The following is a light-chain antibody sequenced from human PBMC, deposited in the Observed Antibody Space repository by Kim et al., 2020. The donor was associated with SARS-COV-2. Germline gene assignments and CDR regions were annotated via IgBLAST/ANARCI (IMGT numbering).Light chain of an antibody. Sequence: QAGLTQPPSVSKVLGQTATFTCTGNSNNVGNEGVAWLQHHQGHPPKLLSYRDNDRPSGISERFSASRSRNTASLTITGLQPEDEADYYCSAWDRSLNEWLFGGGTQLTVL. CDR1: SNNVGNEG. V-gene: IGLV10-54*01. CDR2: RDN. CDR3: SAWDRSLNEWL. J-gene: IGLJ3*02.